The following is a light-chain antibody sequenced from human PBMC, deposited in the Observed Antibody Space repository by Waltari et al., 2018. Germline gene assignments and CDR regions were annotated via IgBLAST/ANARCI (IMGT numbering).Light chain of an antibody. J-gene: IGKJ1*01. CDR1: QSVSSY. V-gene: IGKV3-11*01. Sequence: EIVLTQSPATLSLSPGERATLSCRASQSVSSYLAWYQQKPGQAHRLLIYDASNRATGIPARFSGSGSGTDFTLSISSLEPEDFAVYYCHQRANWPWTFGHGTKVEIK. CDR2: DAS. CDR3: HQRANWPWT.